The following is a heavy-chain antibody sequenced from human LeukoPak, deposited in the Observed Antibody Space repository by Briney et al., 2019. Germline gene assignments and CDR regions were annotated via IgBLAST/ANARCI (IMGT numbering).Heavy chain of an antibody. CDR1: GFTFSNAW. CDR3: TTVNPDSSGYYRRYYYYGMDV. J-gene: IGHJ6*02. V-gene: IGHV3-15*01. D-gene: IGHD3-22*01. CDR2: IKSKTDGGIT. Sequence: GGSLRLSCAASGFTFSNAWMSWVRQAPGKGLEWVGRIKSKTDGGITDYAAPVKGRFTISRDDSKNTLYLQMNSLKTEDTAVYYCTTVNPDSSGYYRRYYYYGMDVWGQGTTVTVSS.